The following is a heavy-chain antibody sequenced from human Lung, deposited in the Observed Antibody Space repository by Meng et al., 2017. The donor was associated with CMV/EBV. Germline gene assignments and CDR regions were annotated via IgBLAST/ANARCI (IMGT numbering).Heavy chain of an antibody. Sequence: EVKLVECGGGLVQPGGSLRLSCAVSGFTLRRYWMHWVRQAPGKGLEWVSRIDSDGRDITYADSVRGRFTISRDDAKNTLYLQMNSLRVEDTAVYYCARGVAESLGWEMGYWGQGTLVTVSS. CDR3: ARGVAESLGWEMGY. CDR1: GFTLRRYW. J-gene: IGHJ4*02. V-gene: IGHV3-74*03. D-gene: IGHD1-26*01. CDR2: IDSDGRDI.